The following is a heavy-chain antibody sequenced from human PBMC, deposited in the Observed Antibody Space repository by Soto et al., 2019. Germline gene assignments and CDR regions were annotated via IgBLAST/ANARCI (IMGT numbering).Heavy chain of an antibody. V-gene: IGHV3-30-3*01. Sequence: GGSLRLSCAASGFTFSSYAMHWVRQAPGKGLEWVAVISYDGSNKYYADSVKGRFTISRDNSKNTLYLQMNSLRAEDTAVYYCAREVHSSSWSHFDYWGQGTLVTVSS. CDR1: GFTFSSYA. J-gene: IGHJ4*02. CDR2: ISYDGSNK. D-gene: IGHD6-13*01. CDR3: AREVHSSSWSHFDY.